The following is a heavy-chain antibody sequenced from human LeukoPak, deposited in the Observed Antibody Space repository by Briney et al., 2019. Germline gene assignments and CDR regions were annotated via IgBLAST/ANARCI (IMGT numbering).Heavy chain of an antibody. CDR3: ARDPPAGRPTPDY. J-gene: IGHJ4*02. CDR2: FDPEDGET. CDR1: GYTLTELS. Sequence: GASVTVSCKVSGYTLTELSMHWVRQAPGKGLEWMGGFDPEDGETIYAQKFQGRVTMTEDTSTDTVYMELSSLRSEDTAVYYCARDPPAGRPTPDYWGQGTLVTVSS. V-gene: IGHV1-24*01. D-gene: IGHD6-25*01.